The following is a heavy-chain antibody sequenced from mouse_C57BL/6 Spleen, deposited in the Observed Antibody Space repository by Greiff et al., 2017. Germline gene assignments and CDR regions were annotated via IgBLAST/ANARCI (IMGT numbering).Heavy chain of an antibody. CDR2: IWSGGST. CDR3: ARNSGPYYYAMDY. Sequence: VKVVESGPGLVQPSQSLSITCTVSGFSLTSYGVHWVRQSPGKGLEWLGVIWSGGSTDYNAAFISRLSISKDNSKSKVFFKMNSLQADDTAIYYCARNSGPYYYAMDYWGQGTSVTVSS. V-gene: IGHV2-2*01. D-gene: IGHD4-1*01. J-gene: IGHJ4*01. CDR1: GFSLTSYG.